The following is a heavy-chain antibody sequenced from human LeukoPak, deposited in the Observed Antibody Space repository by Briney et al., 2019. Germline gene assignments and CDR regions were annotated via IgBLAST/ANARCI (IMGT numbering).Heavy chain of an antibody. CDR2: FRGDVDNT. J-gene: IGHJ4*02. CDR1: GFTFSTYG. V-gene: IGHV3-23*01. Sequence: GGSLRLSCTASGFTFSTYGMHWLRQAPGKGLEWVSTFRGDVDNTYYAESVKGRFTISRDNAKNSLYLKMNSLRAEDTALYYCARSRHSYDSSGSPHYWGQGTLVTVSS. D-gene: IGHD3-22*01. CDR3: ARSRHSYDSSGSPHY.